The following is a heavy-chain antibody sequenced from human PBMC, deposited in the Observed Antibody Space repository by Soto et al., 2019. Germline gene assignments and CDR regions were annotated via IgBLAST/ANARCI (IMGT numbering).Heavy chain of an antibody. J-gene: IGHJ4*02. Sequence: QVQLQQWGAGLLKPSETLSLTCAVYGGSFSGYYWSWIRQPPGKGPEWIGEINHSGSTNYNPSLKSRVTISVDTSKNQFSLKLSSVTAADTAVYYCARGRGLWRGYSGYDFDYWGQGTLVTVSS. CDR3: ARGRGLWRGYSGYDFDY. CDR2: INHSGST. V-gene: IGHV4-34*01. CDR1: GGSFSGYY. D-gene: IGHD5-12*01.